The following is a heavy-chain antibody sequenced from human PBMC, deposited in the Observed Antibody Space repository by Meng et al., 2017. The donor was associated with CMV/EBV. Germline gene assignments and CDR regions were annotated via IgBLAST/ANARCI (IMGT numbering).Heavy chain of an antibody. Sequence: YLVESWGGLVQPGGSLRIPCAASGLTISNYWMSWVSQAPGKGLEWVANIKKDGSEKYYVDSVKGRFSISRDNADNSLYLQMNNLRAEDTAVYYCRLGHYSQDWGQGTLVTVSS. J-gene: IGHJ4*02. CDR3: RLGHYSQD. V-gene: IGHV3-7*02. CDR1: GLTISNYW. CDR2: IKKDGSEK. D-gene: IGHD4-17*01.